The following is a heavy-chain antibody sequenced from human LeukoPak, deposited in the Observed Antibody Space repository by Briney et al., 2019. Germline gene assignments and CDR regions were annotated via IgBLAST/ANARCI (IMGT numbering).Heavy chain of an antibody. CDR2: IYYSGST. D-gene: IGHD3-3*01. Sequence: SETLSLTCTVSGGSISSSSYYWGWTRQPPGKGLEWIGSIYYSGSTYYNPSLKSRVTISVDTSKNQFSLKLSSVTAADTAVYYCARRFGVVIKFFDYWGQGTLVTVSS. J-gene: IGHJ4*02. CDR1: GGSISSSSYY. CDR3: ARRFGVVIKFFDY. V-gene: IGHV4-39*01.